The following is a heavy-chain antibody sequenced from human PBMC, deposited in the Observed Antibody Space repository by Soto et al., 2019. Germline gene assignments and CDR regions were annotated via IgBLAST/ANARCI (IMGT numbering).Heavy chain of an antibody. CDR1: GFTFSSYS. J-gene: IGHJ4*02. CDR2: ISSSSSTI. V-gene: IGHV3-48*01. D-gene: IGHD3-10*01. Sequence: GGSLRLSCAASGFTFSSYSMNWVRQAPGKGLEWVSYISSSSSTIYYADSVKGRFTISRDNAKNSLYLQMNSLRAEDTAVYYCARYANLYGSGSYDFDYWGQGTLVTVSS. CDR3: ARYANLYGSGSYDFDY.